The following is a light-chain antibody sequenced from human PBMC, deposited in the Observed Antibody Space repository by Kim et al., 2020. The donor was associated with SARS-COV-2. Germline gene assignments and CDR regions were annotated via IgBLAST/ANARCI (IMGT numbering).Light chain of an antibody. CDR2: YDS. CDR3: QVWDSSSDVV. J-gene: IGLJ2*01. V-gene: IGLV3-21*04. Sequence: SYELTQPPSVSVAPGETASIACGGYNIGSKSVHWYQQRPGKAPVLVINYDSDRPSGIPERFSGSNSLNTATLTISRVEVGDEADYYCQVWDSSSDVVFGGGTQLTVL. CDR1: NIGSKS.